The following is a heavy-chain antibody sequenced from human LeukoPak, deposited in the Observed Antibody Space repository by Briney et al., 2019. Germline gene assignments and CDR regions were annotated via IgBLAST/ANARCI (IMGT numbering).Heavy chain of an antibody. Sequence: ASVKVSCKVSGYTLTELSMHWVRQAPGKGLEWMGGFDPEDGETIYAQKFQGRVTMTEDTSTDTACMELSSLRSEDTAVYYCATDPRTDRCSSTSCYGGYWGQGTLVTVSS. D-gene: IGHD2-2*01. V-gene: IGHV1-24*01. CDR1: GYTLTELS. J-gene: IGHJ4*02. CDR2: FDPEDGET. CDR3: ATDPRTDRCSSTSCYGGY.